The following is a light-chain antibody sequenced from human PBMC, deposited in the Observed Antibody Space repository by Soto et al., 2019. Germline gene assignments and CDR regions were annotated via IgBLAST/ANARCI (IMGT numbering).Light chain of an antibody. J-gene: IGLJ3*02. CDR1: SSDVGNSNF. CDR3: CSYAGRTTWV. Sequence: QSVLTQPASVSGSPGQSITISCTGTSSDVGNSNFVSWYQHHPGKAPKLMIYEGTKLSSGVSNRFSGSKSGNTASLTISGLQAEDEADYYCCSYAGRTTWVFGGGTKVTDL. CDR2: EGT. V-gene: IGLV2-23*01.